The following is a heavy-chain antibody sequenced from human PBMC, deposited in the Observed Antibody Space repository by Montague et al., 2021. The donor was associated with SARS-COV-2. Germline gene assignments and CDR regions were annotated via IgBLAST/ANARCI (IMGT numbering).Heavy chain of an antibody. CDR2: LYYNGMT. J-gene: IGHJ4*02. CDR3: VSSLPGNQFQFDY. V-gene: IGHV4-31*03. D-gene: IGHD1-14*01. CDR1: GGSITSGGYY. Sequence: TLSLTCSVSGGSITSGGYYWTWIRQRPGGDLEWLGHLYYNGMTHYSPSLKSRASFSLDTSKNQFSLKLTSATATDSALYFCVSSLPGNQFQFDYWGQGGLVTVSS.